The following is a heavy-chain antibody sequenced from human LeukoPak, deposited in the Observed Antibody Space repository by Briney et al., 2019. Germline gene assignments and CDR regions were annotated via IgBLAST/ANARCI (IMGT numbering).Heavy chain of an antibody. V-gene: IGHV4-4*08. CDR1: GGTISTYL. D-gene: IGHD2-21*01. CDR3: ARDRAYYYTDF. CDR2: IYSRGNT. J-gene: IGHJ6*03. Sequence: SETLSLTCIVPGGTISTYLWSWIRQPPGKGLEWIGYIYSRGNTEYNPSLESRVTISADMSKNQFALELDSVTAADTAVYYCARDRAYYYTDFWGKGTTVTVSS.